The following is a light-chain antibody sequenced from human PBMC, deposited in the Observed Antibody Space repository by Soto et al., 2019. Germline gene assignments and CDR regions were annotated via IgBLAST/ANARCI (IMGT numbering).Light chain of an antibody. J-gene: IGKJ2*03. CDR2: TSS. CDR3: QQSYTIPYS. CDR1: QGIGTY. V-gene: IGKV1-39*01. Sequence: DIQMTQSPSSLSASVGDRVTITCRASQGIGTYLHWYQHKPGEAPKLLIYTSSTLQSGVPSRFSGSGSATDFTLTISSLQPEDYATYYCQQSYTIPYSFGQGTKLQIK.